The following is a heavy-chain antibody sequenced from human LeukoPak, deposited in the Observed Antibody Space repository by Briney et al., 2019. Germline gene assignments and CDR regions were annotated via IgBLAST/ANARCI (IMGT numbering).Heavy chain of an antibody. CDR1: GYTFTSYD. CDR3: AREGSSRRSGDDY. V-gene: IGHV1-8*01. J-gene: IGHJ4*02. CDR2: MNPNSGNT. Sequence: ASVKVSCKASGYTFTSYDINWVRQATGQGLEWMGWMNPNSGNTGYAQKFQGRVTMTRNPSIRTAYMELSSLRSEDTAVYYCAREGSSRRSGDDYWGQGTLVTVSS. D-gene: IGHD6-13*01.